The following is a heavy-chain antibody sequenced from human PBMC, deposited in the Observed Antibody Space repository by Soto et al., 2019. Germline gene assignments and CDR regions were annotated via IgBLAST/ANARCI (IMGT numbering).Heavy chain of an antibody. Sequence: ASVKVSCKVSGYTLTELSMHWVRQAPGKGLEWMGGFDPEDGETIYAQKFQGRVTMTRDPSSTTIYMELSSLRSEDTAVYYCARELYSCGAECPYYMDYWGQGTPVTVSS. D-gene: IGHD2-21*01. CDR1: GYTLTELS. CDR2: FDPEDGET. V-gene: IGHV1-24*01. J-gene: IGHJ4*02. CDR3: ARELYSCGAECPYYMDY.